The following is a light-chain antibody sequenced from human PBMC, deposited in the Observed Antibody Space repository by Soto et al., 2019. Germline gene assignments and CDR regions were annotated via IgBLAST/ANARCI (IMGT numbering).Light chain of an antibody. CDR1: RTNIGRNT. V-gene: IGLV1-44*01. J-gene: IGLJ3*02. CDR2: SNN. Sequence: HSVLSQPPSASGTPGQRVTISCSGSRTNIGRNTVSWYQHFPGTAPKLLIHSNNYRPSGVPDRFSGSKSGTSASLAISGLQSEDEADYYCAVWDDSLTGLWVFGGGTKLTVL. CDR3: AVWDDSLTGLWV.